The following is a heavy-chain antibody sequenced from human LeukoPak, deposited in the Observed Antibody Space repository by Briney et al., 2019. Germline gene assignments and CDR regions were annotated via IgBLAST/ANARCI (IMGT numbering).Heavy chain of an antibody. CDR3: ARDQGGDSYGYALFWPMDV. CDR2: IYYSGST. Sequence: SQTLSLTCTVSGGSISSGDYYWSWIRQPPGKGLEWIGYIYYSGSTYYNPSLKSRVTISVDTSKNQFSLNLSSVTAADTAVYYCARDQGGDSYGYALFWPMDVWGKGTTVTVSS. CDR1: GGSISSGDYY. J-gene: IGHJ6*04. V-gene: IGHV4-30-4*08. D-gene: IGHD5-18*01.